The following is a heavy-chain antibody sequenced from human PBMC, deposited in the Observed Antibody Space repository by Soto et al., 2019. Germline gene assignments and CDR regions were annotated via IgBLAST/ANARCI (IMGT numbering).Heavy chain of an antibody. D-gene: IGHD2-15*01. CDR1: GFILSTYA. V-gene: IGHV3-30-3*01. CDR3: ARAGCDGGSCYTLVGLRYGMDV. Sequence: QVQLVESGGGVVQPGRSLRLSCAASGFILSTYAMYWVRQAPGKGLEWVAGISYDGNNKYYADSVKGRFTISRDNSKNTLYLQMNRLRAEGTAVYYCARAGCDGGSCYTLVGLRYGMDVWGQGTTVTVSS. CDR2: ISYDGNNK. J-gene: IGHJ6*02.